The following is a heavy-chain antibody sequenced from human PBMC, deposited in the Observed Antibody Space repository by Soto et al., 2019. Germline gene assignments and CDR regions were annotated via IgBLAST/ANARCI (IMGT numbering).Heavy chain of an antibody. V-gene: IGHV3-66*01. J-gene: IGHJ4*01. CDR2: ISSAGST. CDR3: ARFATYYYDTSGHYYDY. Sequence: PGGSLRLSCAASGFTVSSNYMSWVRQAPGKGLEWVSVISSAGSTYYADSVRDRFTISRDTSKNTLYLQMNSLRAEDTALYHCARFATYYYDTSGHYYDYWGHXTLVTVSS. CDR1: GFTVSSNY. D-gene: IGHD3-22*01.